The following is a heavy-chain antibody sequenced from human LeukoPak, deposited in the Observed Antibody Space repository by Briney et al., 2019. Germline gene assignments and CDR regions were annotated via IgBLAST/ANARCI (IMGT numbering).Heavy chain of an antibody. D-gene: IGHD6-19*01. V-gene: IGHV4-34*01. CDR3: ARGTLYSGWSYYFDS. J-gene: IGHJ4*02. CDR2: INHSGST. Sequence: SETLSLTCAVYGGSFSGYYWSWIRQPPGKGLEWIGEINHSGSTNYNPSLKSRVTISVDKSNNKFSLRLSSVTAADTALYYCARGTLYSGWSYYFDSWGQGTLVTVSS. CDR1: GGSFSGYY.